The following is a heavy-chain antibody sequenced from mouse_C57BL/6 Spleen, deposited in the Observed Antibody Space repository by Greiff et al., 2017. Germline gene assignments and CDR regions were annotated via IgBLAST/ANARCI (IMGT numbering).Heavy chain of an antibody. CDR1: GFNIKDDY. J-gene: IGHJ1*03. CDR2: IDPENGDT. V-gene: IGHV14-4*01. Sequence: EVQLQQFGAELVRPGASVKLSCTASGFNIKDDYMHWVKQRPEQGLEWIGWIDPENGDTEYASKFQGKATITADTSSNTAYLQLSSLTSEDTAVYYCTTGAVRIYFDVWGTGTTVTVSS. CDR3: TTGAVRIYFDV.